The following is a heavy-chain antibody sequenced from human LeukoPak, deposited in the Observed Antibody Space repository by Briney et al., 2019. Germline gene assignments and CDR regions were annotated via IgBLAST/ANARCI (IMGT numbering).Heavy chain of an antibody. V-gene: IGHV3-21*01. CDR2: ISSSSSYI. Sequence: GGSLIPSCAASGFTFSSYSMNWVRQAPGKGLEWVSSISSSSSYIYYADSVKGRFTISRDNAKNSLYLQMNSLRAEDTAVYYCARDQLAAAGAYWGQGTLVTVSS. CDR3: ARDQLAAAGAY. CDR1: GFTFSSYS. D-gene: IGHD6-13*01. J-gene: IGHJ4*02.